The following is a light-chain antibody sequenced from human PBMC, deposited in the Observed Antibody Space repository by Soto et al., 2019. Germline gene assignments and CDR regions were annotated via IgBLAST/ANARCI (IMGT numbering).Light chain of an antibody. V-gene: IGLV2-14*01. Sequence: QSALAQPASVSGSPGQSITISCTGTSSDVGGYNYVSWYQQHPGKAPKLMIYEVSTRPSGVSNRFSGSKSGNTASLTISGLQAEDEADYYCRSYTRSSTLEVVFGTGTNVTVL. CDR2: EVS. J-gene: IGLJ1*01. CDR3: RSYTRSSTLEVV. CDR1: SSDVGGYNY.